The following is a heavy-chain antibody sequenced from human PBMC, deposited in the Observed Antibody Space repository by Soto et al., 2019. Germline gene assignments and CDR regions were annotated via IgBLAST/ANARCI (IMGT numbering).Heavy chain of an antibody. D-gene: IGHD5-18*01. Sequence: QVQLVESGGGVVQPGRSLRLSCAASGFTFSGYAMHWVRKAPGKGLEWVAVIWYDGTNTYYGDSVKGRFTVSRDNSKNTLWLQMRSLRVEDTAVYYCARAGGYGYGEQTFDYWGQGTMVTFSS. CDR2: IWYDGTNT. CDR1: GFTFSGYA. V-gene: IGHV3-33*01. CDR3: ARAGGYGYGEQTFDY. J-gene: IGHJ4*02.